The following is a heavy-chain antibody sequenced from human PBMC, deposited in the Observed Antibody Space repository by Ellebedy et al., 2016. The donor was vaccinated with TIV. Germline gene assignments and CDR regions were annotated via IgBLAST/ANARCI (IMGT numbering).Heavy chain of an antibody. Sequence: SETLSLTXAVYGGSFSGFYWSWIRQPPGKGLEWIGEINHSGSTNYNPSLKSRVTILVDTSKNQFSLKLNSVTAADTAVYYCARGRNPSPMVDYWGQGTLVTVSS. CDR1: GGSFSGFY. CDR2: INHSGST. J-gene: IGHJ4*02. D-gene: IGHD4/OR15-4a*01. V-gene: IGHV4-34*01. CDR3: ARGRNPSPMVDY.